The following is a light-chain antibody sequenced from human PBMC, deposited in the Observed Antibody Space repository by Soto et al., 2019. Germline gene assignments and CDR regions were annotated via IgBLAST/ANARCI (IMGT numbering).Light chain of an antibody. CDR3: QHYNSYSEA. J-gene: IGKJ1*01. V-gene: IGKV1-5*03. Sequence: DIQMTQSPSTLSVSVGDRVTITCWASQTISSWLAWYQQKPGKAPKLLIYKASTLKSGVPSKLRGSGYGTELTITISSMKNDDFETYYCQHYNSYSEAFGQGTKVDIK. CDR1: QTISSW. CDR2: KAS.